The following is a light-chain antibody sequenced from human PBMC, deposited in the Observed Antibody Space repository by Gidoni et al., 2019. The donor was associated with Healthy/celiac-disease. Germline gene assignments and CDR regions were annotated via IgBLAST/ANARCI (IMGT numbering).Light chain of an antibody. CDR2: DAS. J-gene: IGKJ3*01. Sequence: DIQMTQSPSSLSASVGDRVTITCQASQDISNYLNWYQQKPGKAPKLLIYDASNLETGVPLSRFSGSGSGTDFTFTISSLQPEDIAIYYCQQYDNLITFGPGTKVDIK. V-gene: IGKV1-33*01. CDR1: QDISNY. CDR3: QQYDNLIT.